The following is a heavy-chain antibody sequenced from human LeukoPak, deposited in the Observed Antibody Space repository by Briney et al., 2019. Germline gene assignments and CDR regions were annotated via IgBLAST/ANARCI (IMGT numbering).Heavy chain of an antibody. J-gene: IGHJ4*02. D-gene: IGHD6-19*01. CDR1: GGSFSGYY. V-gene: IGHV4-34*01. CDR3: ARVHRGRRIAVAGTGVDY. CDR2: INHSGST. Sequence: SETLSLTCAVYGGSFSGYYWSWIRQPPGKGLEWIGEINHSGSTNYNPSLKSRVTISVDTSKNQFSLKLSSVTAADTAVYYCARVHRGRRIAVAGTGVDYWGQGTLVTVSS.